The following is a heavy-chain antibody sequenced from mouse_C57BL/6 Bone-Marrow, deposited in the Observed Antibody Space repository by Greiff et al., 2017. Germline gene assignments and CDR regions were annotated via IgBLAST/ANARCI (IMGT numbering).Heavy chain of an antibody. CDR1: GYTFTDYN. Sequence: VQLQQSGPELVKPGASVKMSCKASGYTFTDYNMHWVKQSHGKSLEWIGYINPKNGGTSYNQNFKGKATLTVNNSSSTAYMELRSLTSEGSAVYYCARGYYGSPCYFGYWGQGTTLTVSS. CDR2: INPKNGGT. V-gene: IGHV1-22*01. D-gene: IGHD2-1*01. CDR3: ARGYYGSPCYFGY. J-gene: IGHJ2*01.